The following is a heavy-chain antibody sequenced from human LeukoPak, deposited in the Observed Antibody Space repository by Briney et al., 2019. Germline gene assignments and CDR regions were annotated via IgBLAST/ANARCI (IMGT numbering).Heavy chain of an antibody. J-gene: IGHJ4*02. CDR1: GGSISSYY. V-gene: IGHV4-59*01. CDR2: IYYSGST. Sequence: SETLSLTCTVSGGSISSYYWNWIRQPPGKGLEWIGYIYYSGSTNYNPSLKSRVTISVDTSKNQFSLKLSSVTAADTAVYYCAKDWGEYSDYVWGSFTSFDSWGQGTLVTVSS. D-gene: IGHD3-16*01. CDR3: AKDWGEYSDYVWGSFTSFDS.